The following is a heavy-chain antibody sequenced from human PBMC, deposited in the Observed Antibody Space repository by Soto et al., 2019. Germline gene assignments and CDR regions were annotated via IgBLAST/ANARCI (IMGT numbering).Heavy chain of an antibody. V-gene: IGHV2-26*01. D-gene: IGHD3-10*01. CDR1: GFSLSNARVG. CDR2: IFSNDEK. CDR3: ARSKEYGSVKYYGMDV. J-gene: IGHJ6*02. Sequence: QVTLKESGPVLVKPTETLTLTCTVSGFSLSNARVGVSWIRQPPGKALEWLAHIFSNDEKSYRTFLKSRLTISKDTPKSQAHLTTTNMDPVDTATYYCARSKEYGSVKYYGMDVWGQGTTVTVSS.